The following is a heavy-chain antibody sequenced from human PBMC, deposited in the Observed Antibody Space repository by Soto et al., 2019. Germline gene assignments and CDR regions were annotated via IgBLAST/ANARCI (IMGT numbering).Heavy chain of an antibody. CDR3: ARILGDFVHNWFDP. J-gene: IGHJ5*02. V-gene: IGHV2-26*01. CDR2: IFSNDEK. D-gene: IGHD3-16*01. Sequence: SGPTLVNPTQTLTLTCTVSGFSLSNARMGVSWIRQPPGKALEWLAHIFSNDEKSYSTSLKSRLTISKDTSKSQVVLTMTNMDPVDTATYYCARILGDFVHNWFDPWGQGTLVTVSS. CDR1: GFSLSNARMG.